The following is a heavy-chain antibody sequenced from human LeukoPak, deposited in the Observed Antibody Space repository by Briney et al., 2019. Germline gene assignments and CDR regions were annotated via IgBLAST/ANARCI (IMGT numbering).Heavy chain of an antibody. CDR1: GGSFSGYY. V-gene: IGHV4-34*01. Sequence: PSETLSLTCAVYGGSFSGYYWSWIRQPPGMGLEWIGEINHSGNTNYNPSLKSRVTMSVDTSNNQFSLKLSSVTAADTAVYFCARMPKPRTYYFDTSGYNPHFDYWGQGTLVTVSS. J-gene: IGHJ4*02. CDR3: ARMPKPRTYYFDTSGYNPHFDY. CDR2: INHSGNT. D-gene: IGHD3-22*01.